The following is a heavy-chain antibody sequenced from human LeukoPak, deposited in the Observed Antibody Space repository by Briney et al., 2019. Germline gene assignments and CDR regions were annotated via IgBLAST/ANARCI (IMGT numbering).Heavy chain of an antibody. CDR3: ARSRGYFDY. J-gene: IGHJ4*02. D-gene: IGHD6-13*01. CDR1: GGSISSYY. CDR2: IYYSGST. Sequence: TSETLSLTYTVPGGSISSYYWSWIRQPPGKGLEWIGYIYYSGSTNYNPSLKSRVTISVDTSKNQFSLKLSSVTAADTALYYCARSRGYFDYWGQGTLVTVSS. V-gene: IGHV4-59*01.